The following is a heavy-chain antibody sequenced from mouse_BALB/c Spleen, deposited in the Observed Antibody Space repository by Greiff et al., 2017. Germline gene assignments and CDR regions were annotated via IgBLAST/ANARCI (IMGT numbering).Heavy chain of an antibody. Sequence: QVQLKESGPGLVQPSQSLSITCTVSGFSLTSYGVHWVRQSPGKGLEWLGVIWSGGSTDYNAAFISRLSISKDNSKSQVFFKMNSLQANDTAIYYCARNPIYYGNYDEAMDYWGQGTSVTVSS. J-gene: IGHJ4*01. CDR2: IWSGGST. D-gene: IGHD2-1*01. CDR1: GFSLTSYG. CDR3: ARNPIYYGNYDEAMDY. V-gene: IGHV2-2*02.